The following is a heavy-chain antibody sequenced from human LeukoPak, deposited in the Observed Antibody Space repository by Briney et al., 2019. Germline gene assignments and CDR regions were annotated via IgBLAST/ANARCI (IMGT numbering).Heavy chain of an antibody. CDR1: GYTFTSYY. CDR3: ARDPDGDYVRGWFDP. CDR2: INPSGGST. J-gene: IGHJ5*02. D-gene: IGHD4-17*01. Sequence: GASVKVSCTASGYTFTSYYMHWVRQAPGQGLEWMGIINPSGGSTSYAQKFQGRVTMTRDTSTSTVYMELSSLRSEDTAVYYCARDPDGDYVRGWFDPWGQGTLVTVSS. V-gene: IGHV1-46*01.